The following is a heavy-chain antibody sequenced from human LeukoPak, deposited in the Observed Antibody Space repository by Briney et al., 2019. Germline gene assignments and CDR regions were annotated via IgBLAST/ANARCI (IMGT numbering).Heavy chain of an antibody. D-gene: IGHD3-16*02. V-gene: IGHV3-30*18. J-gene: IGHJ4*02. CDR1: GFTFSSYG. CDR3: AKDLYVWGSYRYPDY. CDR2: ISYDGSNK. Sequence: GRSLRLSCAASGFTFSSYGMHWVRQALGKGLEWVAVISYDGSNKYYADSVKGRFTISRDNSKNTLYLQMNSLRAEDTAVYYCAKDLYVWGSYRYPDYWGQGTLVTVSS.